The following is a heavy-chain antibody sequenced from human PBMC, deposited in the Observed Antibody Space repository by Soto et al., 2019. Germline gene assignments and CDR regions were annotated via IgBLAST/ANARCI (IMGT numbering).Heavy chain of an antibody. CDR2: IITIFGAP. CDR1: GGTFSNTA. D-gene: IGHD5-18*01. J-gene: IGHJ4*02. CDR3: ATPAEPLDTAMLKGLAH. Sequence: QVQLVQSGAEVKKPGSSVKVSCKASGGTFSNTAFIWVRQAPGQGLEWMGGIITIFGAPNYAQKFQGRLMSSADDSASKAYMELNTLTSEDTAVYYCATPAEPLDTAMLKGLAHWGQGTLVTVSS. V-gene: IGHV1-69*01.